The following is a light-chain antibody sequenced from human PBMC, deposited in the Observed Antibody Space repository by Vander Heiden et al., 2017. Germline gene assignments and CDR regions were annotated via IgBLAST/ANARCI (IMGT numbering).Light chain of an antibody. CDR1: RLGDKY. Sequence: SYELTQPPSVSVSPGHTASITCPGDRLGDKYACWYQQKPGQSPVLVIYQDSKRPSGVPERFSGSNSGNTATLTISGTQAMDEANYYCQAWDSSTAVVFGGGTKLTVL. CDR3: QAWDSSTAVV. CDR2: QDS. V-gene: IGLV3-1*01. J-gene: IGLJ2*01.